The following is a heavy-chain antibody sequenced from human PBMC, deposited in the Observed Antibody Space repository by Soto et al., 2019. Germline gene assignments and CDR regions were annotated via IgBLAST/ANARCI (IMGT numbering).Heavy chain of an antibody. CDR3: ARGMKGRGILGVVIPYYYYYYMDV. D-gene: IGHD3-3*01. CDR1: GYTFTGYD. Sequence: QVQLVQSGAEVKKPGASVKVSCKASGYTFTGYDINWVRQATGQGLEWMGWMNPNSGNTGYAQKFQGRVTMTRNTSISTAYMELSSLRSEDTAVYYCARGMKGRGILGVVIPYYYYYYMDVWGKGTTVTVSS. CDR2: MNPNSGNT. J-gene: IGHJ6*03. V-gene: IGHV1-8*01.